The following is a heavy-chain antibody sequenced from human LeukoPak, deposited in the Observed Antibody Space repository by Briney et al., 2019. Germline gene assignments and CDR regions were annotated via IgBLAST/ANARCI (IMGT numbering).Heavy chain of an antibody. CDR2: ISYDGGKK. J-gene: IGHJ5*02. CDR3: AKDGSSSWYGFDP. Sequence: GGTLRLSCAASGFTFTSYGMNWVRQAPDKGLEWVAIISYDGGKKDYADSVKGRFTISRDNSKNTLYLQMNSLRAEDTAVYYCAKDGSSSWYGFDPWGQGTLVTVSS. V-gene: IGHV3-30*18. CDR1: GFTFTSYG. D-gene: IGHD6-13*01.